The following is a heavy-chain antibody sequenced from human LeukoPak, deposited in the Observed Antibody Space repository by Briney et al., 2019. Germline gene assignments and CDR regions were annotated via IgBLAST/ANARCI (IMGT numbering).Heavy chain of an antibody. V-gene: IGHV3-11*01. CDR3: ARVNSYYYDSSNMDV. CDR1: GATFSDYY. Sequence: GGSLRLSCAASGATFSDYYMSWIRQAPGKGLDWVSYISSSGSTIYYADSVKGRFTISRDNAKNSLYLQMNSLRAEDTAVYYCARVNSYYYDSSNMDVWGQGTTVTVSS. J-gene: IGHJ6*02. D-gene: IGHD3-22*01. CDR2: ISSSGSTI.